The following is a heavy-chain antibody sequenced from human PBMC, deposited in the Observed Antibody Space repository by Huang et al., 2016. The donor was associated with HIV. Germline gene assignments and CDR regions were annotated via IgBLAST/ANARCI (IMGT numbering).Heavy chain of an antibody. Sequence: QVQLVQSGAEVKKPGASVKVSCKASGYTFTSYYRHWVRQAPGQGLEWMGIINPSGGSTSYAQKFQGRVTMTRDTSTSTVYMELSSLRSEDTAVYNCASGVTPGAFDICGQGTMVTVSS. CDR3: ASGVTPGAFDI. CDR2: INPSGGST. CDR1: GYTFTSYY. J-gene: IGHJ3*02. V-gene: IGHV1-46*01. D-gene: IGHD2-21*02.